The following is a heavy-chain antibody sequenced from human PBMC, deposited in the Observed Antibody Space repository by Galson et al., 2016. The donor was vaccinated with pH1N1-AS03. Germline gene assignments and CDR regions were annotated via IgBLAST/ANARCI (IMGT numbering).Heavy chain of an antibody. CDR2: ISYDGSQK. CDR1: GFSFSTYA. D-gene: IGHD3-10*01. Sequence: SLRLSCAGSGFSFSTYAIHWVRQAPGKGLEWVAVISYDGSQKYYADSVKGRFTIQRDNSKKTLYLQMNGLTAEDTATYYCARDHKVTMLGGVVISPGDMFDYWGQGTLVTVSS. J-gene: IGHJ4*02. V-gene: IGHV3-30*04. CDR3: ARDHKVTMLGGVVISPGDMFDY.